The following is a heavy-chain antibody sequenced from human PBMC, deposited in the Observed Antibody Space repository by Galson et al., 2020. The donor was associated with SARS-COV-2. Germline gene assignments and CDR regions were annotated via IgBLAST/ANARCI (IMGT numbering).Heavy chain of an antibody. D-gene: IGHD2-21*01. CDR2: INDSGGT. Sequence: SETLSLTCAVYGASFFNGSYWTWIRQTPGKGLEYIGEINDSGGTNYNPSLKSRVTISFDKSKNQLSLRLTSVTVADTAVYYCAALKIAAPNWFDPWGQGTLVTVSS. J-gene: IGHJ5*02. CDR1: GASFFNGSY. CDR3: AALKIAAPNWFDP. V-gene: IGHV4-34*01.